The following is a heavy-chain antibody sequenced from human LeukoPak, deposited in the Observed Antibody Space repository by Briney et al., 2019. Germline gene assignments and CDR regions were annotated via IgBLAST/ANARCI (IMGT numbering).Heavy chain of an antibody. J-gene: IGHJ4*02. CDR3: ASHCSTSCYSDY. V-gene: IGHV1-2*02. Sequence: ASVKVSCKASGYTFTGYYMHWVRQAPGRRVEGMGWINPNSGGTNYAQKFQSRVTMTRDTSISTAYMELSRLRSDDTAVYYCASHCSTSCYSDYWGQGTLVTVSS. CDR1: GYTFTGYY. CDR2: INPNSGGT. D-gene: IGHD2-2*02.